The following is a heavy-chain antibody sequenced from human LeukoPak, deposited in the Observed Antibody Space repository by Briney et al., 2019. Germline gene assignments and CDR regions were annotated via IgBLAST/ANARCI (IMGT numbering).Heavy chain of an antibody. CDR3: AELGITMIGGV. CDR1: GFTFSSYG. Sequence: GGSLRLSCAASGFTFSSYGMNWVRQAPGKGLEWVAYISSSSSYIYYADSVKGRFTISRDNAKNSLYLQMNSLRAEDTAVYYCAELGITMIGGVWGKGTTVTISS. CDR2: ISSSSSYI. D-gene: IGHD3-10*02. V-gene: IGHV3-21*01. J-gene: IGHJ6*04.